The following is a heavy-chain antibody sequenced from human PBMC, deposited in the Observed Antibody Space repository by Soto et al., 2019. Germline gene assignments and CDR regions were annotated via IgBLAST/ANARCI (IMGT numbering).Heavy chain of an antibody. D-gene: IGHD5-12*01. Sequence: SETLSLTCAVSGGSISSTNWWSWVRQPPGKGLEWIGEIYQSGGTNYNPSLKSRVTISVDKSNNQFSLKLTSVTAADTAVYYCARARGYDHGGRDYWGQGTLVTVS. J-gene: IGHJ4*02. CDR3: ARARGYDHGGRDY. CDR1: GGSISSTNW. V-gene: IGHV4-4*02. CDR2: IYQSGGT.